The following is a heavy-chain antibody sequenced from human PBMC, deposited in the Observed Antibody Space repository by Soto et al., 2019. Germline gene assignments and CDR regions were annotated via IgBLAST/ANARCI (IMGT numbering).Heavy chain of an antibody. V-gene: IGHV4-61*01. Sequence: QVQLQESGPGLVKPSETLSLTCTVSGGSVSSGSYYWSWIRQPPGKGLEWIGYNYYSGSTNYNPSLKRRVTISIDTSKNQFSLKLSAVTAADTAVYYCARGSLDYGSMDKLGFDSWGQGTLVTVSS. CDR1: GGSVSSGSYY. CDR2: NYYSGST. D-gene: IGHD3-16*01. J-gene: IGHJ4*02. CDR3: ARGSLDYGSMDKLGFDS.